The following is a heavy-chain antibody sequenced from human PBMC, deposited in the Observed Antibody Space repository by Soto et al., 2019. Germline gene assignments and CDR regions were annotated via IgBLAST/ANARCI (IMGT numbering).Heavy chain of an antibody. J-gene: IGHJ5*02. V-gene: IGHV4-59*08. CDR1: GGSISSYY. CDR3: AGGYYDSSGYLLDP. D-gene: IGHD3-22*01. Sequence: ASETLPLTCTVSGGSISSYYWSWIRQPPGKGLEWIGYIYYSGSTNYNPSLKSRVTISVDTSKNQFSLKLSSVTAADTAVYYCAGGYYDSSGYLLDPWGQGTLVTVSS. CDR2: IYYSGST.